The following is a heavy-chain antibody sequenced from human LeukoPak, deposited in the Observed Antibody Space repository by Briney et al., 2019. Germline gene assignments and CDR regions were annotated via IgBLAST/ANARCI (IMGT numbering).Heavy chain of an antibody. Sequence: PGGSLRLSCAASGFTFSSYWMSWVRQAPGKGLEWVANIKQDGSVKYYVDSVKGRLTISRDNAKNSLYLQMNSLRAEDTAVYYCARGWYGDYGHGAFDIWGQGTMVTVSS. D-gene: IGHD4-17*01. J-gene: IGHJ3*02. CDR2: IKQDGSVK. CDR1: GFTFSSYW. CDR3: ARGWYGDYGHGAFDI. V-gene: IGHV3-7*03.